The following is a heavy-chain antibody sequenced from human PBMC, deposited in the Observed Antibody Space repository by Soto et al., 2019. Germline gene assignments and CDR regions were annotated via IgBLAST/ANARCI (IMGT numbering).Heavy chain of an antibody. V-gene: IGHV6-1*01. CDR1: GDSVSSNSAT. Sequence: QVQLQQSGPGLVKPSQTLSLTCGISGDSVSSNSATWNWIRQSPSRGLELLGRTYYRSQWHNEYEESVKSRIPINPDTSKNQFSLQLNSMSPEDTAVYYCARERGFLSEALDIWGRGTMVTVSS. CDR2: TYYRSQWHN. D-gene: IGHD3-10*01. J-gene: IGHJ3*02. CDR3: ARERGFLSEALDI.